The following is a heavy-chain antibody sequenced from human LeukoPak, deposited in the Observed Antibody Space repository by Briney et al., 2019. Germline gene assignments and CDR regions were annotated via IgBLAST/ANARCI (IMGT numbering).Heavy chain of an antibody. CDR1: GGSFSGYY. Sequence: PSETLSLTCAVYGGSFSGYYWSWIRQPPGKGLEWIGEINHSGSTNYNPSLKSRVTISVDTSENQFSLKLSSVTAADTAVYYCARCTRRWFDPWGQGTLVTVSS. D-gene: IGHD2-8*01. J-gene: IGHJ5*02. V-gene: IGHV4-34*01. CDR3: ARCTRRWFDP. CDR2: INHSGST.